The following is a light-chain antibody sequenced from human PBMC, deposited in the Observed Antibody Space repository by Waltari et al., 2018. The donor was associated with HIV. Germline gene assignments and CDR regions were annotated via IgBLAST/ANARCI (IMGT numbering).Light chain of an antibody. Sequence: EIVLTQSPGTLSLSPGERATLSCRASQSVSSNYLAWYQQKPGQAPRLLIYGASSRATGIPDRFRCSGSGTDFTLTISRLEPEDFAVYYCQQYGGSPPITFGQGTRLEIK. V-gene: IGKV3-20*01. CDR3: QQYGGSPPIT. CDR2: GAS. J-gene: IGKJ5*01. CDR1: QSVSSNY.